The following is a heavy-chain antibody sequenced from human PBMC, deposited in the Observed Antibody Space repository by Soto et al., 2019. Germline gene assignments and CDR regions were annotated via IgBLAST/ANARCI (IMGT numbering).Heavy chain of an antibody. D-gene: IGHD3-3*01. CDR1: GGSISSYY. CDR2: IYYSGST. CDR3: ARRFGVGPRGGPYYYYYMDV. Sequence: SETLSLTCTVSGGSISSYYWSWIRQPPGKGLEWIGYIYYSGSTNYNPSLKSRVTISVDTSKNQFSLKLSSVTAADTAVYYCARRFGVGPRGGPYYYYYMDVWGKGTTVTVSS. V-gene: IGHV4-59*08. J-gene: IGHJ6*03.